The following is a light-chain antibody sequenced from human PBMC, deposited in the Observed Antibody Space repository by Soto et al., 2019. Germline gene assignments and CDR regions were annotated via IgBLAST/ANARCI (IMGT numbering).Light chain of an antibody. CDR1: QSISNY. Sequence: DLQMTQSPSSLSAAVAARGTITCRASQSISNYLNWYQQKPGKAPKLLIFAASNLQSGVPSRFSGSGSGTDFTLTISSLQPEDFATYYCQESYNTLTFTLGPGTKVDIK. V-gene: IGKV1-39*01. CDR3: QESYNTLTFT. CDR2: AAS. J-gene: IGKJ3*01.